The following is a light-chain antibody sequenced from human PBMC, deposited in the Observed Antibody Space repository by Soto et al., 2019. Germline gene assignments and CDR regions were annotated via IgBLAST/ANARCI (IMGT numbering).Light chain of an antibody. CDR1: QSLLHTDGYNY. Sequence: DIVMTQSPLSLPVTPGEPASISCRSSQSLLHTDGYNYLDWYLQKSGQSPQLLIYLGSNRASGVPDRLSGSGSGTDFTLKNSRVEAEDVGVYYCMQALQSPVTFGQGTRLYIK. J-gene: IGKJ5*01. V-gene: IGKV2-28*01. CDR3: MQALQSPVT. CDR2: LGS.